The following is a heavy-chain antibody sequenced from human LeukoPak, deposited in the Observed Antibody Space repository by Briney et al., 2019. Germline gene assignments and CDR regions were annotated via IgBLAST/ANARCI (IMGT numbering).Heavy chain of an antibody. CDR2: IYPGDSDT. D-gene: IGHD6-6*01. V-gene: IGHV5-51*01. J-gene: IGHJ6*02. Sequence: GESLKISCKGSGYSFTSYWIGWVRQMPGKGLEWMGIIYPGDSDTRYSPPFQGQVTISADKSISTAYLQWSSLKASDTAMYYCARRAGQLAYFYYGMDVWGQGTTVTVSS. CDR1: GYSFTSYW. CDR3: ARRAGQLAYFYYGMDV.